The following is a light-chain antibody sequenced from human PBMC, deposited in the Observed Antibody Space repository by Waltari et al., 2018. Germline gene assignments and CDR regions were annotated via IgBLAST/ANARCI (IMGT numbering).Light chain of an antibody. CDR1: QSLVHSDGNTH. Sequence: DVVMTQSPLTLPVTLGQPASISCKSSQSLVHSDGNTHLNWFQQRPGQSPRRLIYRVSNRDSGVPDRFSGSGSGTDFTLKISRVEAEDVGVYYCMQGTHWPYTFGRGTKLDIK. J-gene: IGKJ2*01. V-gene: IGKV2-30*02. CDR2: RVS. CDR3: MQGTHWPYT.